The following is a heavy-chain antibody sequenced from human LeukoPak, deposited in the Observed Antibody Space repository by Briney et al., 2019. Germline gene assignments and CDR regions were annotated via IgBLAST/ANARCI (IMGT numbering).Heavy chain of an antibody. Sequence: PSETLSLTCTVSGGSITSKTYYWAWIRQPPGKGREWIGNIYYNGSTYYTPSRKSRLTISVDASKNQFSLKLSSVAAADTAVYYCARTPPPDFYDSSGYYYEGGDYWGQGTLVTVSS. V-gene: IGHV4-39*01. CDR1: GGSITSKTYY. J-gene: IGHJ4*02. CDR3: ARTPPPDFYDSSGYYYEGGDY. CDR2: IYYNGST. D-gene: IGHD3-22*01.